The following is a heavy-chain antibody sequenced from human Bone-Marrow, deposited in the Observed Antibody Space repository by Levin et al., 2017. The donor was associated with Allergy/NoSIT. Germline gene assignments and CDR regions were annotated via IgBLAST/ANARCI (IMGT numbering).Heavy chain of an antibody. J-gene: IGHJ4*02. V-gene: IGHV4-39*01. Sequence: SETLSLTCTVSGGSISSSSYYWGWIRQPPGTGLEWIGSIYYSGSTYYNPSLKSRVTISVDTSKNQFSLKLSSVTAADTAVYYCARKERPSYSSGWYQDYWGQGTLVTVSS. CDR2: IYYSGST. CDR3: ARKERPSYSSGWYQDY. CDR1: GGSISSSSYY. D-gene: IGHD6-19*01.